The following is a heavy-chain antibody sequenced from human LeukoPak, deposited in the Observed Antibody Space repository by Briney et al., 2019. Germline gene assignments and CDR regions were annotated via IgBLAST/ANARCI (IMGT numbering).Heavy chain of an antibody. Sequence: PGGSLRLSCAASGFTFDDYGMSWFRQAPGKGLEWVSGINWNGGSTGYADSVKGRFTISRDNAKNSLYLQMNRLRAGDTALYYCAAGYSSSWENYYFDYWGQGTLVTVSS. D-gene: IGHD6-13*01. V-gene: IGHV3-20*04. J-gene: IGHJ4*02. CDR1: GFTFDDYG. CDR3: AAGYSSSWENYYFDY. CDR2: INWNGGST.